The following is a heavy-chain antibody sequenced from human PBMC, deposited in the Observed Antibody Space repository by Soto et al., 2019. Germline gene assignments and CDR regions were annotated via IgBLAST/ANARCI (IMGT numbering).Heavy chain of an antibody. D-gene: IGHD1-26*01. J-gene: IGHJ6*02. CDR3: AIMARGSYADYYYGLDV. V-gene: IGHV5-10-1*01. Sequence: HGESLKISCKGSGYSFTSYWISWVRQIPGKGLEWMGRIDPSDSYTNYSPSFQGHVTISADKSISTAYLQWSSLKASDTAMYYCAIMARGSYADYYYGLDVWGQGTTVTVSS. CDR2: IDPSDSYT. CDR1: GYSFTSYW.